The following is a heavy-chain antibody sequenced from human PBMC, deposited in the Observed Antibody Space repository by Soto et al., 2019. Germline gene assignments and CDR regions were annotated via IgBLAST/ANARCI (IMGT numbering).Heavy chain of an antibody. CDR3: ASEQLAVLRGVLDY. J-gene: IGHJ4*02. CDR2: ISYDGSNK. V-gene: IGHV3-30-3*01. D-gene: IGHD1-1*01. Sequence: QVQLVESGGGVVQPGRSLRLSCAASGFTFSSYAMHWVRQAPGKGLVWVAVISYDGSNKYYADSVKGRFTISRDNSKNALYLKMNSLRAEDTAVYYCASEQLAVLRGVLDYWGQGTLVTVSS. CDR1: GFTFSSYA.